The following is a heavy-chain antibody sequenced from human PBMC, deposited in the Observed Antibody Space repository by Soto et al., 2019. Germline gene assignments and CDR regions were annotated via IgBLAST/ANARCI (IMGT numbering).Heavy chain of an antibody. Sequence: GGSLRLSCAASGFTFSSYAMSWVRQAPGKGLEWVSAISGSGGGTYYADSVKGRFTISRDNSKNTLYLQMNSLRAEDTAVYYCAKQGGQLVNYYYYYMDVWGKGTTVTVSS. J-gene: IGHJ6*03. V-gene: IGHV3-23*01. D-gene: IGHD6-13*01. CDR1: GFTFSSYA. CDR3: AKQGGQLVNYYYYYMDV. CDR2: ISGSGGGT.